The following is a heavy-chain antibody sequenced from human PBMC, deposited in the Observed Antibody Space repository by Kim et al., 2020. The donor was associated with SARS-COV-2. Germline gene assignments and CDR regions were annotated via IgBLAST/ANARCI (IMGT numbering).Heavy chain of an antibody. CDR2: ISYDGSNK. CDR3: AKDPGRGELLGEGFDY. Sequence: GGSLRLSCAASGFTFSSYGMHWVRQSPGKGLEWVAVISYDGSNKYYADSVKGRFTISRDNSKNTLYLQMNSLRAEDTAVYYCAKDPGRGELLGEGFDYWGQGTLVTVSS. CDR1: GFTFSSYG. J-gene: IGHJ4*02. D-gene: IGHD1-26*01. V-gene: IGHV3-30*18.